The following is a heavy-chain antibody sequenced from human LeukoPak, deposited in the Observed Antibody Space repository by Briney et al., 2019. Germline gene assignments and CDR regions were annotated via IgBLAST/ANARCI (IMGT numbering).Heavy chain of an antibody. CDR2: INSYRSRT. J-gene: IGHJ4*02. CDR1: GFTFSDYW. CDR3: ARVITGSTYGQFDY. Sequence: GGSLRLSCTASGFTFSDYWMHWVRQAPGKGLVWVSRINSYRSRTNYADCVKGRFTISRDNAKNMVFLQMNSLRAEDAAVYYCARVITGSTYGQFDYWGQGALATVSP. D-gene: IGHD5-18*01. V-gene: IGHV3-74*01.